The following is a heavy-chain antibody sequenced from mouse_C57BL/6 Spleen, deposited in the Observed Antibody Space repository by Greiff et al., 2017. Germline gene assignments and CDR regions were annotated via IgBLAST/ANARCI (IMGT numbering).Heavy chain of an antibody. D-gene: IGHD1-1*01. CDR1: GYSFTDYN. V-gene: IGHV1-39*01. Sequence: VQLKQSGPELVKPGASVKISCKASGYSFTDYNMNWVKQSNGKSLEWIGVINPNYGTTSYNQKFKGKATLTVDHSSSTAYMQLNSLTSEDSAVYYCARERITTVVAPFDYWGQGTTLTVSS. CDR3: ARERITTVVAPFDY. J-gene: IGHJ2*01. CDR2: INPNYGTT.